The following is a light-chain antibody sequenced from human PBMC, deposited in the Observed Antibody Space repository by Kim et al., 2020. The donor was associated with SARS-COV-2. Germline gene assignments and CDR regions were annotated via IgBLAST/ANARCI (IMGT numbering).Light chain of an antibody. CDR1: SSNIGTRFD. CDR2: ANN. Sequence: QSVLTQPPSVCGAPGQRITISCIGSSSNIGTRFDVHWYQQLPGAAPRLLIYANNNRPSGVPDRFSGSKSGTSASLGIAGLQSEDEGDYYCQSYDSRLSVWVFGGGTQLTVL. V-gene: IGLV1-40*01. J-gene: IGLJ3*02. CDR3: QSYDSRLSVWV.